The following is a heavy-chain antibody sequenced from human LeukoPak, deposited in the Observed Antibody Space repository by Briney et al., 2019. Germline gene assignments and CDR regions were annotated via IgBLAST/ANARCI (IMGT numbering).Heavy chain of an antibody. J-gene: IGHJ4*02. CDR1: GFTFSSYW. CDR2: INSDGSST. V-gene: IGHV3-74*01. CDR3: AKRGAEVGTTVAPGDY. D-gene: IGHD1-26*01. Sequence: GGSLRPSCAASGFTFSSYWMHWVRQAPGKGLVWVSRINSDGSSTSYADSVKGRFTISRDNAKNTLYLQMNSLRAEDTAVYYCAKRGAEVGTTVAPGDYWGQGTLLTVSS.